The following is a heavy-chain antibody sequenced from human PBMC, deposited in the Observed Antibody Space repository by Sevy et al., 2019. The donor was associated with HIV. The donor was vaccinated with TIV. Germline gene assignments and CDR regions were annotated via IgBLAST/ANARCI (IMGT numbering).Heavy chain of an antibody. V-gene: IGHV3-30*04. D-gene: IGHD3-3*01. CDR3: ARSPYYDFWSGNGYYFDY. CDR2: ISYDGSIK. J-gene: IGHJ4*02. CDR1: GFTFSSYA. Sequence: GGSLRLSCAASGFTFSSYAMHWVRQAPGKGLEWVAVISYDGSIKYYADSVKGRFTISRDNSKNTLYLQMNSLRAEDTAVYYCARSPYYDFWSGNGYYFDYWGQGTLVTVSS.